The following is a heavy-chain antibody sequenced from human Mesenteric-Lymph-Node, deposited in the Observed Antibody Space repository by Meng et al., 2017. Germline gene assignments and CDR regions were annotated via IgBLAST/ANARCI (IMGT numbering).Heavy chain of an antibody. CDR2: IYSDYST. J-gene: IGHJ4*02. CDR1: GFTVSGNH. CDR3: ARGQRSQYSSSWKGPHEDY. Sequence: GGSLRLSCAASGFTVSGNHMSWVRQAPGKGLEWVSLIYSDYSTYYVDSVKGRFTISRDNSKNTLYLQMNSLRAEDTAVYYCARGQRSQYSSSWKGPHEDYWGQGTLVTVSS. D-gene: IGHD6-6*01. V-gene: IGHV3-66*02.